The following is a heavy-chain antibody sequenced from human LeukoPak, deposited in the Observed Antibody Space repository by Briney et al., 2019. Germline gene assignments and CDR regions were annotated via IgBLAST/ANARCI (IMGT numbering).Heavy chain of an antibody. CDR3: ARLQYVDDAFDI. CDR1: GGSFSGYY. J-gene: IGHJ3*02. D-gene: IGHD3-10*02. Sequence: NASETLSLTCAVYGGSFSGYYWSWIRQPPGKGLEWIGEINHSGSTNYNPSLKSRVTISVDTSKNQFSLKLSSVTAADTAVYYCARLQYVDDAFDIWGQGTMVTVSS. V-gene: IGHV4-34*01. CDR2: INHSGST.